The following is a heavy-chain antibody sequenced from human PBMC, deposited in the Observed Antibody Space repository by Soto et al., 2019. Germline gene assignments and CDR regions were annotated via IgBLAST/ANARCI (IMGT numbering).Heavy chain of an antibody. J-gene: IGHJ4*02. CDR3: ARDAYSSGWYLVDY. D-gene: IGHD6-19*01. CDR1: GFTFSSYW. V-gene: IGHV3-74*01. CDR2: INSDGSSA. Sequence: EVQLVESGGGLVQPGGSLRLSCAASGFTFSSYWMHWVRQAPGKGLVWVSRINSDGSSASYADSVKGRFTISRDNAKNTLYLQMNSLRAEDTAVYYCARDAYSSGWYLVDYWGQGTLVTVSS.